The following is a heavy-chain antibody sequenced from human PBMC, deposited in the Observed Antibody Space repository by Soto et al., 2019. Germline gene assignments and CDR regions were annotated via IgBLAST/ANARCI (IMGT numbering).Heavy chain of an antibody. Sequence: GGSLRLSCAASGFTFSSYAMSWVRQAPGKGLEWVSAISGSGGSTYYADSVKGRFTISRDNSKNTLYLQMNSLRAEDTAVYYCAKDLSSSSWYTGGTFDYWGQETLVTVSP. CDR1: GFTFSSYA. CDR3: AKDLSSSSWYTGGTFDY. V-gene: IGHV3-23*01. D-gene: IGHD6-13*01. CDR2: ISGSGGST. J-gene: IGHJ4*02.